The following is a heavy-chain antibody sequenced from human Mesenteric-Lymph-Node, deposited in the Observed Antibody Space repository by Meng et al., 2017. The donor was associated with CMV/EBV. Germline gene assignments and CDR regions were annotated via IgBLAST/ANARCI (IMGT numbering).Heavy chain of an antibody. CDR3: ARGLTGTTYNF. V-gene: IGHV3-30*04. Sequence: SCAASGFPFSNYPMHWVRQAPGKGLEWVAVISDDESHKWYADSVLGRFTISRDNSEHTLYLEMSSLRADDTAVYYCARGLTGTTYNFWGQGTLVTVSS. CDR2: ISDDESHK. D-gene: IGHD1-7*01. CDR1: GFPFSNYP. J-gene: IGHJ4*02.